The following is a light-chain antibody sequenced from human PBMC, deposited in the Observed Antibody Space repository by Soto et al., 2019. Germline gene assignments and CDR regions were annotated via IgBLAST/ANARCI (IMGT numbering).Light chain of an antibody. J-gene: IGKJ1*01. CDR1: QSVRTN. CDR3: QQYVYWPET. CDR2: YSS. Sequence: EVMMTQFPDTVSVTPGETVTLSCGASQSVRTNLAWYQQRPGQAPRLLIHYSSTRASDIPARFSGSGSGPNFTLAISSRQSEDFAVYYCQQYVYWPETFGQGTKVEIK. V-gene: IGKV3D-15*01.